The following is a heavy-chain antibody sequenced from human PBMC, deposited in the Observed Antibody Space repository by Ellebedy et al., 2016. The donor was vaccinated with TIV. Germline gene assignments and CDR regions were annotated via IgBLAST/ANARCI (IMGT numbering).Heavy chain of an antibody. D-gene: IGHD3-16*01. CDR3: ARGLGHTETLTKTGFGDY. Sequence: AASVKVSCKTSGYNFPSFGISWVRQAPGQRLEWMGWISGYNGNTDYSQKIQGRVTMTTDTSTSTAYMELRSLRSDDTAVYYCARGLGHTETLTKTGFGDYWGQGTLVTVSS. J-gene: IGHJ4*02. CDR2: ISGYNGNT. CDR1: GYNFPSFG. V-gene: IGHV1-18*01.